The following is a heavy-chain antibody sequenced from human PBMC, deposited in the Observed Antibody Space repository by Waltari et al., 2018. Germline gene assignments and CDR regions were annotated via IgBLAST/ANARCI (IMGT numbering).Heavy chain of an antibody. CDR2: VNTQTGNP. D-gene: IGHD1-26*01. J-gene: IGHJ4*02. CDR1: CYTFTDHA. V-gene: IGHV7-4-1*01. CDR3: SREALVGTNTIVDY. Sequence: QVHLEQSGTELKRPGASGRNSCLTSCYTFTDHATNRVRQAPGQGLQCVVWVNTQTGNPTYAQGLSRRFVFSVDTSVATAYLQIDSLTTSDSAVYFCSREALVGTNTIVDYWGRGTLVTV.